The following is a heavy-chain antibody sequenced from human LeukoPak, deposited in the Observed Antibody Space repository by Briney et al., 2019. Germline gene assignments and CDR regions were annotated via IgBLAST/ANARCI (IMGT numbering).Heavy chain of an antibody. D-gene: IGHD6-13*01. CDR3: ARTYSSSWFNWFDP. CDR1: GGSISSYY. V-gene: IGHV4-59*01. CDR2: IYYSGST. Sequence: SETLSLTCTVSGGSISSYYWSWIRQPPGKGLEWIGYIYYSGSTNYNPSLKSRVTISVDTSKNQFSLKLSSVTAADTAVYYCARTYSSSWFNWFDPWGQGALVTVSS. J-gene: IGHJ5*02.